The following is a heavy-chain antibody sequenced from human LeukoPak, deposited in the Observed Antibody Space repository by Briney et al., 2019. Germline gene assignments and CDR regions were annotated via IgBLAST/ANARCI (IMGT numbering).Heavy chain of an antibody. CDR3: ANRSPKYNWNYGDFDY. V-gene: IGHV3-23*01. CDR1: GFTFSSYA. CDR2: ISGSGGST. D-gene: IGHD1-7*01. Sequence: QSGGSLRLSCAASGFTFSSYAMSWVRQAPGKGLEWVSAISGSGGSTYYADSVKGRFTISRDNSKNTLYLQMNSLRAEDTAVYYCANRSPKYNWNYGDFDYWGQGTLVTVSS. J-gene: IGHJ4*02.